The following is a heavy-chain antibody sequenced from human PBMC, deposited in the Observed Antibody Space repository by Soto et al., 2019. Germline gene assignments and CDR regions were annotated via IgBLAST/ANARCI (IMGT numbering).Heavy chain of an antibody. D-gene: IGHD3-10*01. Sequence: QVQLQQWGAGLLKPSETLSLTCAVYGGSFSGYYWSWIRQPPGKGLEWIGEINHSGSTNYNPSLKSRVNISVDTSKNQFSLKLSSVTAADTAVYYCARGPSEYYFDYWGQGTLVTVSS. J-gene: IGHJ4*02. CDR3: ARGPSEYYFDY. CDR2: INHSGST. V-gene: IGHV4-34*01. CDR1: GGSFSGYY.